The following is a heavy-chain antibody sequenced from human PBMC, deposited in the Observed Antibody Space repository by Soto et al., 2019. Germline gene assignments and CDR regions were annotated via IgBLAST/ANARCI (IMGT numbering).Heavy chain of an antibody. CDR3: ARVDYCSGGSCYPVI. V-gene: IGHV4-59*01. CDR2: IYYSGST. Sequence: PSETLSLTFTVSCCSISNYYFSLIRQPPGKGLEWIGYIYYSGSTNYNPSLKSRVTISVDTSKNQFSLKLSSVTAADTAVYYCARVDYCSGGSCYPVIWGQGTMVTVSS. D-gene: IGHD2-15*01. CDR1: CCSISNYY. J-gene: IGHJ3*02.